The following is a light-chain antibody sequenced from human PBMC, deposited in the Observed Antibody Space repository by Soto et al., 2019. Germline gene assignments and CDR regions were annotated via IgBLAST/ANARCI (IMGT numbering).Light chain of an antibody. CDR1: QSISSW. Sequence: DFQMTQSPSSLSASVGDRVTITCRASQSISSWLALYQQKPGKAPKLLIYKASSLESGVPSRFSGSGSGTEFTLTISSLQPDDFATYYCQQYNSYSPWTFGQGTKVDIK. CDR3: QQYNSYSPWT. V-gene: IGKV1-5*03. CDR2: KAS. J-gene: IGKJ1*01.